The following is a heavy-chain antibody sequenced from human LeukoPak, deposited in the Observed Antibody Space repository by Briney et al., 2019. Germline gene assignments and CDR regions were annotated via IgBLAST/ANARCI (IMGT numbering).Heavy chain of an antibody. J-gene: IGHJ4*02. CDR1: GFTFSSSW. D-gene: IGHD3-10*01. CDR2: IKQDGNEK. CDR3: VKDRVWLYY. V-gene: IGHV3-7*03. Sequence: GGSLRLSCAASGFTFSSSWMTWVRQAPGKGLEWVANIKQDGNEKYCADSVKGRFTISRDNSKNSLYLQMNSLRAEDTAVYYCVKDRVWLYYWGQGTLVTVSS.